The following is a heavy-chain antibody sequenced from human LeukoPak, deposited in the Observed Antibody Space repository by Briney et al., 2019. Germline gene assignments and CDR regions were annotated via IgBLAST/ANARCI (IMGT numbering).Heavy chain of an antibody. J-gene: IGHJ4*02. CDR2: ISAYNGNT. CDR3: ARETAVAGTFDY. CDR1: GYTFTSYV. D-gene: IGHD6-19*01. V-gene: IGHV1-18*01. Sequence: ASVKVSCKASGYTFTSYVISWVRQAPGQGLEWMGWISAYNGNTNYAQKLQGRVTMTTDTSTSTAYVELRSLRSDDTAVYYCARETAVAGTFDYWGQGTLVTVSS.